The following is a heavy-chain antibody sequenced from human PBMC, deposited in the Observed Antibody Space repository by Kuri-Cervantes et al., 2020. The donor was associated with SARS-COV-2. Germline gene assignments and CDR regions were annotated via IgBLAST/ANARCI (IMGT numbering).Heavy chain of an antibody. CDR1: GFTFSSYS. Sequence: GGSLRLSCAASGFTFSSYSMNWVRQAPGKGLEWVSSISSSSSYTYYADSVKGRFTISRDNAKNSLYLQMNSLRAEDTAVYYCARDRKWWYYWGQGTLVTVSS. CDR3: ARDRKWWYY. D-gene: IGHD2-15*01. CDR2: ISSSSSYT. J-gene: IGHJ4*02. V-gene: IGHV3-21*01.